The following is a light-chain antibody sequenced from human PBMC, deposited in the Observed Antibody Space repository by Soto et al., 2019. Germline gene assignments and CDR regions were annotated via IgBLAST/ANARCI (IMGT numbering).Light chain of an antibody. V-gene: IGKV4-1*01. CDR2: WAS. CDR3: QQYYSTPWT. Sequence: EIVMAQFPETLAWSVGEMSTINCRSIQSLLHSSDNRNYLTWYQQKPGQPPKLPIYWASTRQSGVPDRFSGSGSGTDFTLTINSLQAEDVAVYYCQQYYSTPWTFGQGTKVDIK. J-gene: IGKJ1*01. CDR1: QSLLHSSDNRNY.